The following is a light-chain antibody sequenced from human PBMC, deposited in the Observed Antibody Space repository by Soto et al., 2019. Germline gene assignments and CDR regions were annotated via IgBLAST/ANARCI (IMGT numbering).Light chain of an antibody. CDR1: QSVDSDY. CDR3: QQRSNWPSIT. CDR2: GAS. V-gene: IGKV3D-20*02. Sequence: EIVLTQSPGTLSLSPGERATLSCRASQSVDSDYLAWYQQKSGQAPRLLIFGASSRAIGIPERFSGSGSGTDFTLTISSLEAEDSAVYYCQQRSNWPSITFGQGTRLEIK. J-gene: IGKJ5*01.